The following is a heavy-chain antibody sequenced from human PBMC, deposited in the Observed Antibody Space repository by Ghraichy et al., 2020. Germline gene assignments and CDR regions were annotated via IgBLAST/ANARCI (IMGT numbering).Heavy chain of an antibody. D-gene: IGHD2-21*01. CDR3: ARMGGYKAPLWY. CDR2: IFYSGST. Sequence: SETLSLTCSVSGAPVTTYFWTWIRQPPGKGLEWIGDIFYSGSTNYNPSLKGRVTISIDASNNQFSLNLSSVTPADTAVYYCARMGGYKAPLWYWGQGTLGAVSS. J-gene: IGHJ4*02. V-gene: IGHV4-59*02. CDR1: GAPVTTYF.